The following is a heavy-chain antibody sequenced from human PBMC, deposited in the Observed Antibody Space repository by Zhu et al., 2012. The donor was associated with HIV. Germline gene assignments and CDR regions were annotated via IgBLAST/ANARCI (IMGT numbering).Heavy chain of an antibody. CDR3: AKKLAVAGGGFGY. CDR1: GGSFSGYY. J-gene: IGHJ4*02. CDR2: INHSGST. V-gene: IGHV4-34*01. Sequence: QVQLQQWGAGLLKPSETLSLTCAVYGGSFSGYYWSWIRQPPGKGLEWIGEINHSGSTNYNPSLKSRITISVDTSKNQFSLKLSSVTAADTAVYYCAKKLAVAGGGFGYWGQGTLVTVSS. D-gene: IGHD6-19*01.